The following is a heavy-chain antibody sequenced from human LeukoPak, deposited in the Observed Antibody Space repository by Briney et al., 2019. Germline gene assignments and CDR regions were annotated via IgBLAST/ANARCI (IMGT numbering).Heavy chain of an antibody. CDR2: ISAYSGNT. V-gene: IGHV1-18*01. CDR1: GYTFTSYG. Sequence: ASVKVSCKASGYTFTSYGISWVRQAPGQGLEWMGWISAYSGNTNYAQKLQGRVTMTTDTSTSTAYMELRSLRSDDTAVYYCARDRGYYYDSSGYSDYWGQRTLVTVSS. J-gene: IGHJ4*02. D-gene: IGHD3-22*01. CDR3: ARDRGYYYDSSGYSDY.